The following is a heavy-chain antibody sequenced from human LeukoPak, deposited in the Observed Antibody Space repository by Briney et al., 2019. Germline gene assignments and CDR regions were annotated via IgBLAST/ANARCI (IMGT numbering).Heavy chain of an antibody. CDR3: AREGTTVVTGAFDI. V-gene: IGHV4-59*12. D-gene: IGHD4-23*01. CDR2: IHYSGST. J-gene: IGHJ3*02. Sequence: SEALSLTCTVSGGSISSYYWSWIRQPPGKGLEWIGYIHYSGSTSNNPSLESRVTISVDTSKNQFSLKLSSVTAADTAVYYCAREGTTVVTGAFDIWGQGTMVTVSS. CDR1: GGSISSYY.